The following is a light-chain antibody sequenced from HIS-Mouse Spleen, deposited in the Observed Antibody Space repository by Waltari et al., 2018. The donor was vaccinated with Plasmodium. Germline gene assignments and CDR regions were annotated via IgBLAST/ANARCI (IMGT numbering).Light chain of an antibody. Sequence: QAGLTQPPSVSKGLRQTATLTCTGNSNIVGNQGAAWLQQHQGHPPKLLSYRNNNRPSGISGRFSASRSGNTASLTITGLQPEDEADYYCSALDSSLSAQEVFGGGTKLTVL. CDR3: SALDSSLSAQEV. V-gene: IGLV10-54*02. CDR2: RNN. CDR1: SNIVGNQG. J-gene: IGLJ2*01.